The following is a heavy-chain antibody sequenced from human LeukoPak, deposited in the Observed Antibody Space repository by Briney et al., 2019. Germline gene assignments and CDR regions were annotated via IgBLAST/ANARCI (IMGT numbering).Heavy chain of an antibody. V-gene: IGHV4-34*01. D-gene: IGHD2-15*01. CDR1: GGSFSGYY. Sequence: SETLSLTCAVYGGSFSGYYWSWIRQPPGKGLEWIGNIYYTGGTHYNPSLKSRVTIYVDSSKNQFSLKLSSVTAADTAVYFCARHTVALAGIDSWGQGTLVTVSS. CDR2: IYYTGGT. J-gene: IGHJ4*02. CDR3: ARHTVALAGIDS.